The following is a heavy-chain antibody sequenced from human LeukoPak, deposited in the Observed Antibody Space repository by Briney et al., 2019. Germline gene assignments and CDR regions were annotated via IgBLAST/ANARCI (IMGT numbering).Heavy chain of an antibody. CDR2: ISSSSSTI. CDR1: GFTFSSYS. J-gene: IGHJ4*02. CDR3: ARGGGHLDC. D-gene: IGHD4-23*01. V-gene: IGHV3-48*02. Sequence: PGGSLRLSCAASGFTFSSYSMNWVRPAPGKGLEWVSYISSSSSTIYYADSVKGRFTISRDNAKNSLYPQMNSLRDEDTAVYYCARGGGHLDCWGQGTLVTVSS.